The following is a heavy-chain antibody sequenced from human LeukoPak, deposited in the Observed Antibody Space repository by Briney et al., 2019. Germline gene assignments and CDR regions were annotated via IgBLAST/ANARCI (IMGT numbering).Heavy chain of an antibody. D-gene: IGHD3-16*01. CDR3: AKVQGWGTGYFFDS. J-gene: IGHJ4*02. CDR1: GFTLSNYA. V-gene: IGHV3-23*01. Sequence: GGSLRLSCAASGFTLSNYAMSWARQAAGKGLEWVSAISGGIGTTYYADSVKGRFTISRDNSKNTLYLQMNSLRAEDTAVYYCAKVQGWGTGYFFDSWGQGTLVTVSS. CDR2: ISGGIGTT.